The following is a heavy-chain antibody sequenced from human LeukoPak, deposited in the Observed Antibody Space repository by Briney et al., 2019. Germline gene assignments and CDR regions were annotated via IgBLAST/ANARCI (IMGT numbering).Heavy chain of an antibody. CDR1: GYTFTSYY. D-gene: IGHD3-22*01. CDR2: INPSGGST. J-gene: IGHJ4*02. CDR3: WTYYYDSSGYYYFDY. Sequence: GASVKVSCKASGYTFTSYYTHWVRQAPGQGLEWMGIINPSGGSTSYAQKFQGRVTMTRDTSTSTVYMELSSLRSEDTAVYYCWTYYYDSSGYYYFDYWGQGTLVTVSS. V-gene: IGHV1-46*01.